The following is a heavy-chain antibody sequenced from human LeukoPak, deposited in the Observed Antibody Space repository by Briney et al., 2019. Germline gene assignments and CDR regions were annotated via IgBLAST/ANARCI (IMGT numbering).Heavy chain of an antibody. D-gene: IGHD6-13*01. V-gene: IGHV3-21*01. CDR2: ISPSSGYI. J-gene: IGHJ4*02. Sequence: PGGSLRLSCAASGFLFSSYGFNWVRQAPGKGLAWVSFISPSSGYIYYADAMKGRFTVSRDDAKSSLSLQMNSLRVEDTAVYYCARAAAAGSWLAEYWGQRTLVTVSS. CDR1: GFLFSSYG. CDR3: ARAAAAGSWLAEY.